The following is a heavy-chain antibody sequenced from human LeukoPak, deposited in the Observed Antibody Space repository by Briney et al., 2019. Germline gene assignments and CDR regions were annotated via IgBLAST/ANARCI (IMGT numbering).Heavy chain of an antibody. D-gene: IGHD7-27*01. CDR1: GGSFSGYY. J-gene: IGHJ4*02. Sequence: SETLSLTCAVYGGSFSGYYWSWIRQPPGKGLEWIGEINHSGSTNYNPSLKSRVTISVDTSKNQFSLKLSSVTAADTAVYYCARGHRNWEIAYWGQGTLVTVSS. V-gene: IGHV4-34*01. CDR3: ARGHRNWEIAY. CDR2: INHSGST.